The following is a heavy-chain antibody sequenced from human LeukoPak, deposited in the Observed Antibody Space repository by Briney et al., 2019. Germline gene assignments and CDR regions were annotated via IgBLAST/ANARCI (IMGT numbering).Heavy chain of an antibody. CDR1: GFTFSDYY. Sequence: GGSLRLSCAASGFTFSDYYMSWIRQAPGKGLEWVSYISSSGSTIYYADSVKGRFTISRDNAKNSLYLQMNSLRAEDTAVYYCARSIAADATTFDYWGQGTLVTVSS. CDR2: ISSSGSTI. CDR3: ARSIAADATTFDY. V-gene: IGHV3-11*01. J-gene: IGHJ4*02. D-gene: IGHD6-25*01.